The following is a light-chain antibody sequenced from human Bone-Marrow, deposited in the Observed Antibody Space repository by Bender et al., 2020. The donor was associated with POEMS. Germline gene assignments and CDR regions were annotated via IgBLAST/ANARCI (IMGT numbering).Light chain of an antibody. J-gene: IGLJ3*02. Sequence: QSALTQPASVSGSPGQSITISCTGTSSDVGGYNYVSWYQQHPGKAPKLMIYDVSDRPSGVSSRFSGSKFGNTASLTISGLQAEDEAEYYCCSYTGRYSSVFGGGTKLTVL. CDR1: SSDVGGYNY. CDR3: CSYTGRYSSV. CDR2: DVS. V-gene: IGLV2-14*03.